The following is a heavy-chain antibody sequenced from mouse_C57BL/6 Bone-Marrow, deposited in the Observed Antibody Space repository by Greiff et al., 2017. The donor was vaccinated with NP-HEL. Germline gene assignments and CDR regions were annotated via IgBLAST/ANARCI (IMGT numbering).Heavy chain of an antibody. V-gene: IGHV1-69*01. CDR3: ARFSYYGSSPFAY. CDR1: GYTFTSYW. J-gene: IGHJ3*01. D-gene: IGHD1-1*01. Sequence: VQLQQSGAELVMPGASVKLSCKASGYTFTSYWMHWVKQRPGQGLEWIGEIDPSDSYTNYNQKFKGKSTLTVDKSSSTAYMQLSSLTSEDSAVYYCARFSYYGSSPFAYWGQGTLVTVSA. CDR2: IDPSDSYT.